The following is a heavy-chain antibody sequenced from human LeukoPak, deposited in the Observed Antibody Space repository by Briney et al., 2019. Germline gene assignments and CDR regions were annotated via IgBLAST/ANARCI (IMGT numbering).Heavy chain of an antibody. CDR3: ARSGYSYGRMYFDY. CDR2: INPNSGGT. Sequence: ASVKVSCKASGYTFTGYYMHWVRQAPGQGLEWMGRINPNSGGTNYAQKFQGRVTMTRDTSISTAYMELSRLRSDDTAVYYCARSGYSYGRMYFDYWGQGTLVTVSS. CDR1: GYTFTGYY. J-gene: IGHJ4*02. V-gene: IGHV1-2*06. D-gene: IGHD5-18*01.